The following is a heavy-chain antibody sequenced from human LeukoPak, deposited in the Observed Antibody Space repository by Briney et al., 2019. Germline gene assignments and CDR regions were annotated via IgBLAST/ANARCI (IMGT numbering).Heavy chain of an antibody. CDR1: GFTFSSYW. CDR3: VTRMSSSSLLDY. J-gene: IGHJ4*02. CDR2: INSDGSST. V-gene: IGHV3-74*01. D-gene: IGHD6-6*01. Sequence: TGGSLRLSCAASGFTFSSYWMHWVRQAPGKGLVWVPRINSDGSSTSYADSVKGRFTISRDNAKNTLYLQMNSLRAEDTAVYYCVTRMSSSSLLDYWGQGTLVTVSS.